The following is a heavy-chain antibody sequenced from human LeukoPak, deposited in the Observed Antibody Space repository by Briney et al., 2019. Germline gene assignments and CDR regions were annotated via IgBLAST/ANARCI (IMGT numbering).Heavy chain of an antibody. J-gene: IGHJ6*03. V-gene: IGHV3-23*01. CDR2: INGGGNTT. D-gene: IGHD6-19*01. CDR3: TKELHVAVAVADYYYFYMDV. CDR1: GFSFSSFA. Sequence: GGSLRLSRAAPGFSFSSFAMGWVRQSPGKGLEWLSTINGGGNTTFYADSVQGRFTISRDNSKNTLYLHMDSLRPDDTAIYYCTKELHVAVAVADYYYFYMDVWGRGTAVTVSS.